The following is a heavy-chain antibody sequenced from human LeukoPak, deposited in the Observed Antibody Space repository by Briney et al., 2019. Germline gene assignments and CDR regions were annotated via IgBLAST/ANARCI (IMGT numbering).Heavy chain of an antibody. CDR2: INPHTGAT. D-gene: IGHD4-11*01. CDR1: GYRFTGYH. CDR3: ARDRFRVTTTFTYYYYYYMDV. Sequence: ASVKVSCKASGYRFTGYHIHWVRQAPGQGLEWMGWINPHTGATNYAQKFQGRVTMTRDTSVSTASMELNRLKSDDTAGYYCARDRFRVTTTFTYYYYYYMDVWGEGTTVTVSS. V-gene: IGHV1-2*02. J-gene: IGHJ6*03.